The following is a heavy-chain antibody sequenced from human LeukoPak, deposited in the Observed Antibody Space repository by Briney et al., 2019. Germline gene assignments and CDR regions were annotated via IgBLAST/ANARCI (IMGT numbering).Heavy chain of an antibody. V-gene: IGHV1-2*02. D-gene: IGHD3-10*01. CDR3: ARTYYYGSGSYYIVGTLAVDY. Sequence: ASVKVSCKASGYTFTGYYMHWVRQAPGQGLEWMGWINPKSGGTNYAQKFQGRVTMTRDTSISTAYMELSRLRSDDTAVYYCARTYYYGSGSYYIVGTLAVDYWGQGTLVTVSS. CDR2: INPKSGGT. CDR1: GYTFTGYY. J-gene: IGHJ4*02.